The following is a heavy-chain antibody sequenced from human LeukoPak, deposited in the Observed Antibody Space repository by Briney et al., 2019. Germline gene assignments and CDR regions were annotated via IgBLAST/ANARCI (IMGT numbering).Heavy chain of an antibody. V-gene: IGHV3-48*04. CDR2: ISYSSYTI. CDR1: GFPLSGYS. D-gene: IGHD3-16*01. J-gene: IGHJ4*02. Sequence: PGGSLRLSCSASGFPLSGYSMNWIRQAPGKGREWVAYISYSSYTIHYADSVKGRFTISSDNAKNSLYLQMHSLRAEHTAMHYFPIEGDVNFDDCGQGTLPTAPS. CDR3: PIEGDVNFDD.